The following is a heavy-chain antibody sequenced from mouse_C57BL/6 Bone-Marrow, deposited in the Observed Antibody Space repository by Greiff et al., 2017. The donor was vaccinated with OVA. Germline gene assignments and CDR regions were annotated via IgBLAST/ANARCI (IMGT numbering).Heavy chain of an antibody. J-gene: IGHJ4*01. D-gene: IGHD1-1*01. Sequence: QVQLQQSGAELARPGASVKLSCKASGYTFTSYGISWVKQRPGKGLEWIGQIYPGDGDTKYNGKFKGKATLTADKSSSTAYMQLSSLTSEDSAVDFCAYYGVDAMDYWGQGTSVTVSS. V-gene: IGHV1-80*01. CDR2: IYPGDGDT. CDR3: AYYGVDAMDY. CDR1: GYTFTSYG.